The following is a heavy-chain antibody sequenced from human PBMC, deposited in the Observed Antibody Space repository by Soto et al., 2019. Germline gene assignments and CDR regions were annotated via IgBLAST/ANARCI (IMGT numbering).Heavy chain of an antibody. Sequence: SETLSLTCTVSGGSISSGGYYWNWIRQPPGKGLEWIGTISYSGTTFYNPSLKTRITISVDSSKNQFSLSLVSVTAADTAMYYCARHDHGSYTINGCDVWGQVTLVTVSS. CDR3: ARHDHGSYTINGCDV. CDR1: GGSISSGGYY. J-gene: IGHJ4*02. CDR2: ISYSGTT. D-gene: IGHD2-21*01. V-gene: IGHV4-39*01.